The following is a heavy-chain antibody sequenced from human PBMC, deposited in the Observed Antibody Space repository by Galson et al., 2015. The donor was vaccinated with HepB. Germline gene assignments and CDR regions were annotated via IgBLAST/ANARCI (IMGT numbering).Heavy chain of an antibody. J-gene: IGHJ4*02. CDR1: GGSFSSYY. CDR3: ARGRVILEWLLYRSSYFDY. CDR2: INHSGST. Sequence: SETLSLTCAVYGGSFSSYYWSWIRQPPGKGLEWIGEINHSGSTNYNPSLKSRVTISVDTSKNQFSLKLSSVTAADTAVYYCARGRVILEWLLYRSSYFDYWGQGTLVTVSS. V-gene: IGHV4-34*01. D-gene: IGHD3-3*01.